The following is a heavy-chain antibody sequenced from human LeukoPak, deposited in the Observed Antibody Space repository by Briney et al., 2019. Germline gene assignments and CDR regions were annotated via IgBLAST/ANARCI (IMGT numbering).Heavy chain of an antibody. Sequence: GGSLRLSCAASGFTFSSYWMSWVRQAPGKGLEWVANIKQDGSEKNYVDSVKGRFTISRDNAKNSLDLQMNSLRAEDTAVYYCARAGGYASSWAYWGQGTLVTVSS. V-gene: IGHV3-7*01. CDR3: ARAGGYASSWAY. D-gene: IGHD5-12*01. CDR1: GFTFSSYW. J-gene: IGHJ4*02. CDR2: IKQDGSEK.